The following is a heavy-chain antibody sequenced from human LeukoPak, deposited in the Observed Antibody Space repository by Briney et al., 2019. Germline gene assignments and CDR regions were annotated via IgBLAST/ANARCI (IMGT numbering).Heavy chain of an antibody. CDR3: ARELTGGELSSPYDAFDI. CDR1: GGSISSGGYS. Sequence: PSETLSLTCAVSGGSISSGGYSWSWIRQPPGKGLEWIGYIYHSGSTYYNPSLKSRVTISVDRSKNQFSLKLSSVTAADTAVYYCARELTGGELSSPYDAFDIWGQGTMVTVSS. V-gene: IGHV4-30-2*01. J-gene: IGHJ3*02. CDR2: IYHSGST. D-gene: IGHD3-10*01.